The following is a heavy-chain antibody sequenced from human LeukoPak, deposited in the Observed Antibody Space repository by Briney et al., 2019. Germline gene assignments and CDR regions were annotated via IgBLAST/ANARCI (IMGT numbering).Heavy chain of an antibody. CDR1: GDSISSGDYC. CDR2: IYYTGST. Sequence: SQTLSLTCTVSGDSISSGDYCWSWIRQPPGRGLEWIGYIYYTGSTHYNPSLQSRVTISVDTSKNQFSLKLNSVTAADTAVYHCARGYHLLDPWGQGTLVTVSS. D-gene: IGHD2-2*01. J-gene: IGHJ5*02. V-gene: IGHV4-30-4*01. CDR3: ARGYHLLDP.